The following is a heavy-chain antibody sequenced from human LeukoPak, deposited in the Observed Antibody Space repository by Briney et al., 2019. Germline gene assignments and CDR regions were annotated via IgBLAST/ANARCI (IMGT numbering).Heavy chain of an antibody. V-gene: IGHV5-51*01. Sequence: GESLKISCEVSGYSFSNYWIGWVRQMPGEGLEWMGIIYPADSDTKYSPSFQGQVTISADKSISTAYLQWRSLKASDSAMYYCARIDYGSGSSRDYWGQGTLVTVSS. D-gene: IGHD3-10*01. CDR3: ARIDYGSGSSRDY. CDR2: IYPADSDT. J-gene: IGHJ4*02. CDR1: GYSFSNYW.